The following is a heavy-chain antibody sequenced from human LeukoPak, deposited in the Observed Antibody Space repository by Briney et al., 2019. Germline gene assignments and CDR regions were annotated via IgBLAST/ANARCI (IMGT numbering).Heavy chain of an antibody. Sequence: PSETLSLTCTVSGGSISSGSYYWSWIRQPAGKGLEWIGRIYTSGSTSYNPSLKTRVTISVDTSKNQFSLKLRSVTAADTAVYYCARVSGYHWESFYDYWGQGTLVTVSS. CDR3: ARVSGYHWESFYDY. V-gene: IGHV4-61*02. J-gene: IGHJ4*02. CDR2: IYTSGST. D-gene: IGHD5-12*01. CDR1: GGSISSGSYY.